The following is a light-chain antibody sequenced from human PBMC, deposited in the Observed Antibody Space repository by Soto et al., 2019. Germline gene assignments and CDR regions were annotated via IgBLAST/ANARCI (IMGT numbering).Light chain of an antibody. CDR2: AAS. CDR3: QKYNNASSIT. V-gene: IGKV1-27*01. Sequence: DIQMTQSPSSLSASVGDRVTITCRASQGISNYLAWYQQKPGKVPKLLIYAASTLHSGVPSRFSGSGSGTDFTLTISSLQPEDVATYYCQKYNNASSITFGPGTKVDIK. J-gene: IGKJ3*01. CDR1: QGISNY.